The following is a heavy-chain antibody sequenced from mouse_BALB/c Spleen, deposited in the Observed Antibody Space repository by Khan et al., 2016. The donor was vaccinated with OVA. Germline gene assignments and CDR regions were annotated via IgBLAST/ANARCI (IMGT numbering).Heavy chain of an antibody. Sequence: QVQLQQSGPELVKPGSSMKMSCRASGYTFTDYVLNWVKQRAGQGLEWIGQIFPGSGDTYYNEKFKVKATLTADKSSNTVYMQVSSLTSEDSAVYFCARSGYGSLVYWGQGTTLTVSS. CDR3: ARSGYGSLVY. CDR1: GYTFTDYV. D-gene: IGHD1-1*01. CDR2: IFPGSGDT. J-gene: IGHJ2*01. V-gene: IGHV1-77*01.